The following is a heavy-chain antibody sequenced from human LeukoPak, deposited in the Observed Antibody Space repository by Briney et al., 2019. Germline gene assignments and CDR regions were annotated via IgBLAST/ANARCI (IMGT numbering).Heavy chain of an antibody. CDR3: AREGAGEADYYDSTGYFVS. Sequence: GVSLRLSCTASGFTFADHTLSWVRQAPGKGLEGVGFIRSEPYGGTTEYAASVKGRFTISRDDSKSIAYLQMSSLKTEDTAVYYCAREGAGEADYYDSTGYFVSWGQGTLVPVSS. CDR1: GFTFADHT. D-gene: IGHD3-22*01. J-gene: IGHJ5*01. CDR2: IRSEPYGGTT. V-gene: IGHV3-49*04.